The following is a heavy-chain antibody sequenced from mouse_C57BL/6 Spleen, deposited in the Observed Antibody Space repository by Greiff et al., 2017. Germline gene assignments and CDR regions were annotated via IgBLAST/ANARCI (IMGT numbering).Heavy chain of an antibody. J-gene: IGHJ4*01. CDR2: INPNNGGT. V-gene: IGHV1-22*01. Sequence: EVQLQQSGPELVKPGASVKMSCKASGYTFTDYNMHWVKQSHGKSLAWIGYINPNNGGTSYNQKFKGKATLTVNTYSSTAYMELRSLTSEVSAVYYCAIYYCNIYYAMDYWGQGPSVTVSS. CDR1: GYTFTDYN. CDR3: AIYYCNIYYAMDY. D-gene: IGHD2-1*01.